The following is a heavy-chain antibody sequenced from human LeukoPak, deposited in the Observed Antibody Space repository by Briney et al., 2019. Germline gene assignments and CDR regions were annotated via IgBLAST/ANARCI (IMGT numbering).Heavy chain of an antibody. CDR3: ARPAAAGPEYFQH. Sequence: PSETLSLTCAVYGGSFSGYYWSWIRQPPGKGLEWIGEINHSGSTNYNPSLKGRVTISVDTSKNQFSLKLSSVTAADTAVYYCARPAAAGPEYFQHWGQGTLVTVSS. CDR1: GGSFSGYY. D-gene: IGHD6-13*01. V-gene: IGHV4-34*01. J-gene: IGHJ1*01. CDR2: INHSGST.